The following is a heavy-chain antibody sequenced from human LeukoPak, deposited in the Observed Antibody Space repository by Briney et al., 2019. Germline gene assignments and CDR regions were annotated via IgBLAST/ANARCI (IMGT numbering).Heavy chain of an antibody. V-gene: IGHV1-18*01. CDR1: GYTFTSYG. CDR3: ARGHGPRRHYYYGMDV. Sequence: ASVKVSCKASGYTFTSYGISWVRQAPGQGLEWMGWISAYNGNTNYARKLQGRVTMTTDTSTSTAYMELSSLRSEDTAVYYCARGHGPRRHYYYGMDVWGQGTTVTVSS. CDR2: ISAYNGNT. J-gene: IGHJ6*02.